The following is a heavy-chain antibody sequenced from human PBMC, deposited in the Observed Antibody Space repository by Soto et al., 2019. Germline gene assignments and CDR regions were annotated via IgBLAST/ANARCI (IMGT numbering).Heavy chain of an antibody. Sequence: SETLSLTCTVSGGSISYYYWSWIRQPPGKGLEWIGYINYSGSTNYNPSLKSRVSISIATSKNHFSLKLSSVSAADTAVYYCARQDDILTGVDYWGQGTLVT. CDR3: ARQDDILTGVDY. V-gene: IGHV4-59*08. J-gene: IGHJ4*02. D-gene: IGHD3-9*01. CDR1: GGSISYYY. CDR2: INYSGST.